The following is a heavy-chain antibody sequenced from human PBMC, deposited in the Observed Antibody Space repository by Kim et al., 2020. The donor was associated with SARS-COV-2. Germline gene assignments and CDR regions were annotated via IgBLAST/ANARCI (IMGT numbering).Heavy chain of an antibody. Sequence: GGSLRLSCAASGFTFSSYAMSWVRQAPGKGLEWVSAISGSGGSTYYADSVKGRFTISRDNSKNTLYLQMNSLRAEDTAVYYCAKDRYYYDSSGYSNDYWGQGTLVTVSS. CDR2: ISGSGGST. V-gene: IGHV3-23*01. CDR3: AKDRYYYDSSGYSNDY. J-gene: IGHJ4*02. D-gene: IGHD3-22*01. CDR1: GFTFSSYA.